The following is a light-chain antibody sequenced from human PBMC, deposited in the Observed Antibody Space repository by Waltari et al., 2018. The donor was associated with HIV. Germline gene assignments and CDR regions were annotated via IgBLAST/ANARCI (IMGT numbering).Light chain of an antibody. V-gene: IGKV2-28*01. CDR2: LGS. J-gene: IGKJ4*01. CDR1: QSLLKSNGYIY. Sequence: IVMTQSPLALSVHPGEPASISCNSSQSLLKSNGYIYVDWYLQKPGQSPQLLIYLGSNRASGVPDRFSGSGSATDFTLKISRVEAEDAGIYYCMEALETPLTFGGGTRVEIK. CDR3: MEALETPLT.